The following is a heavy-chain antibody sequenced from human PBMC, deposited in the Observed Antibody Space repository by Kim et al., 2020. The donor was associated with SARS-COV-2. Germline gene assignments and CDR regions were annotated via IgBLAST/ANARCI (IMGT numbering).Heavy chain of an antibody. V-gene: IGHV4-38-2*02. J-gene: IGHJ4*02. CDR3: AREGAVAGMA. CDR2: IYHSGST. D-gene: IGHD6-19*01. CDR1: GYSISSGYY. Sequence: SETLTLTCTVSGYSISSGYYWGWIRQPPGKGLEWIGSIYHSGSTYYNPSLKSRVTISVDTSKNQFSLKLSSVTAADTAVYYCAREGAVAGMAWGQGTLVTVSS.